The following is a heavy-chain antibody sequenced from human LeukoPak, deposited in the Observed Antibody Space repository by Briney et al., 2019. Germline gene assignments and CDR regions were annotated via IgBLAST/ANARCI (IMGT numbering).Heavy chain of an antibody. J-gene: IGHJ6*02. CDR2: IYYSGST. D-gene: IGHD2-15*01. Sequence: ASQTLSLTCTVSGGSISSGGYYWSWIRQHPGKGLEWIGYIYYSGSTYYNPSLKSRVTISVDTSKNQFSLKLSSVTAADTAVYYCARGPIDGSYYYYGMDVWGQGTTVTVSS. CDR3: ARGPIDGSYYYYGMDV. V-gene: IGHV4-31*03. CDR1: GGSISSGGYY.